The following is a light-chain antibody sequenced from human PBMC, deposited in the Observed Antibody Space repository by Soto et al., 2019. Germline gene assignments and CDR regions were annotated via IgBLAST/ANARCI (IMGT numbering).Light chain of an antibody. J-gene: IGKJ2*01. Sequence: DIVMTQSPDSLAVSLGERATINCKSSQSVLYSSNNKNYLAWYQQKPGQPPKLLIYWASTRESGVPHRFSGSGSGTDYTLPIRSLQAEDVAVYYCQQDYRTPHTFGQGNKLEIK. CDR2: WAS. CDR1: QSVLYSSNNKNY. V-gene: IGKV4-1*01. CDR3: QQDYRTPHT.